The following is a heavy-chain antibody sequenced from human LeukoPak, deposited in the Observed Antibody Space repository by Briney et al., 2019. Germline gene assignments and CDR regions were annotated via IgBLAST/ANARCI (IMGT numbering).Heavy chain of an antibody. Sequence: GGSLRLSCAASGFTFSGHWMSWVRQAPGKGLEWVANINQGGSDKYYVDSVKGRFTISRDNANNLLYLQMNSLRGEDTGVYYCTRDRSGAEDEWGQGTLVTVFS. CDR3: TRDRSGAEDE. J-gene: IGHJ4*02. V-gene: IGHV3-7*01. CDR2: INQGGSDK. D-gene: IGHD1-26*01. CDR1: GFTFSGHW.